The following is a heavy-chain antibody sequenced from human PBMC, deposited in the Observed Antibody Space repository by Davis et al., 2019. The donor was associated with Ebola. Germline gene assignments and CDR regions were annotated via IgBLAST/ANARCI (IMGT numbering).Heavy chain of an antibody. D-gene: IGHD1-26*01. CDR1: GFTFSSYG. Sequence: GGSLRLSCAASGFTFSSYGMHWVRQAPGKGLEWVSVITSDGSKIFYADSVKGRFTITRDNSKNSLYLQMNSLRAEDTAVYYCAKDLSEWEQSPGMDVWGKGTTVTVST. V-gene: IGHV3-30*18. CDR2: ITSDGSKI. J-gene: IGHJ6*04. CDR3: AKDLSEWEQSPGMDV.